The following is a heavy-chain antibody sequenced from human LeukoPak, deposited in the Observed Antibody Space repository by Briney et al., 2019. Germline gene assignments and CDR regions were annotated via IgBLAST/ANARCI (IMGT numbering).Heavy chain of an antibody. CDR2: IEPDGSGK. CDR1: GFSFRDYW. D-gene: IGHD3-16*02. J-gene: IGHJ4*02. Sequence: GGSLRLSCVASGFSFRDYWMSWVRQAPGKGLEWVADIEPDGSGKTYVDSVKGRFTISRDNAKNSLYLQMNSPRAEDTAVYYCARDPWGSFAYWGQGTLVTVSS. CDR3: ARDPWGSFAY. V-gene: IGHV3-7*01.